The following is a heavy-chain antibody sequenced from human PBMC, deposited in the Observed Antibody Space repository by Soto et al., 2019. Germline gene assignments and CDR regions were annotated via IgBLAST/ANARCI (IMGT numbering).Heavy chain of an antibody. CDR1: GGSISSGGYS. CDR3: AAGEASSRNLAPYYLDF. Sequence: SETLSLTCAVSGGSISSGGYSWTWIRQPPGKGLEWIGYIHYSGTTSFFPSYNPSLRSRVTISEDTSKNQFSLKLLSVTTADTAVYFCAAGEASSRNLAPYYLDFWGQGTLVTVSS. V-gene: IGHV4-61*08. CDR2: IHYSGTT. D-gene: IGHD6-13*01. J-gene: IGHJ4*02.